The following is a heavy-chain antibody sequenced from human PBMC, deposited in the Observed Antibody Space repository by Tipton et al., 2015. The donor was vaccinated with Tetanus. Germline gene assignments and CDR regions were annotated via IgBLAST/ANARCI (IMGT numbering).Heavy chain of an antibody. J-gene: IGHJ5*01. CDR3: ARARRNDKTYWFDS. CDR1: GDSISSGHS. V-gene: IGHV4-30-2*01. Sequence: TLSLTCDVSGDSISSGHSWNWIRQPPGEGLEWIGFSYHSGQTFYKSSLKSRVTISVDRSKTKFSLKLSSVTAADTAVYYCARARRNDKTYWFDSWGQGTLVIVSS. CDR2: SYHSGQT.